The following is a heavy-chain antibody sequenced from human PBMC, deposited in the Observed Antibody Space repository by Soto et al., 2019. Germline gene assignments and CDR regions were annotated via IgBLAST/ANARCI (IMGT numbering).Heavy chain of an antibody. D-gene: IGHD3-22*01. CDR2: IDPSDSQT. V-gene: IGHV5-10-1*01. CDR3: ARQIYDSDTGPNFQYYFDS. J-gene: IGHJ4*02. Sequence: GESLKISCKGSGYSFAGYWITWVRQKPGKGLEWMGRIDPSDSQTYYSPSFRGHVTISATKSITTVFLQWSSLRASDTAMYYCARQIYDSDTGPNFQYYFDSWGQGTPVTVSA. CDR1: GYSFAGYW.